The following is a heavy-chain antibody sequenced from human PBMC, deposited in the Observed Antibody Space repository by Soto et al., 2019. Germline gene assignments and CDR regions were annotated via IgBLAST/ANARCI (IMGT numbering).Heavy chain of an antibody. Sequence: ASVKVSCKASGYTFTGYYMHWVRQAPGQGLEWMGWINPNSGGTNYAQKFQGWVTMTRDTSISTAYMELSRLRSDDTAAYYCARSDGYCISTSCPYGMDVWGQGTTVTVS. CDR2: INPNSGGT. CDR1: GYTFTGYY. J-gene: IGHJ6*02. V-gene: IGHV1-2*04. CDR3: ARSDGYCISTSCPYGMDV. D-gene: IGHD2-2*01.